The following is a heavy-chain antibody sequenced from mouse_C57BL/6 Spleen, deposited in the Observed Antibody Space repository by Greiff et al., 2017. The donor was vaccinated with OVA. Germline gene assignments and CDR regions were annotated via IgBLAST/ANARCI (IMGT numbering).Heavy chain of an antibody. CDR1: GFNIKDYY. CDR3: ASPSYYSNSPYAMDY. J-gene: IGHJ4*01. CDR2: IDPEDGEN. Sequence: VQLQQSGAELVKPGASVKLSCTASGFNIKDYYMHWVKQRPEQGLEWIGRIDPEDGENKYAPKFQGKATITAATSSNTAYLQLISLTSDDTAVYYCASPSYYSNSPYAMDYWGQGTSVTVSS. D-gene: IGHD2-5*01. V-gene: IGHV14-2*01.